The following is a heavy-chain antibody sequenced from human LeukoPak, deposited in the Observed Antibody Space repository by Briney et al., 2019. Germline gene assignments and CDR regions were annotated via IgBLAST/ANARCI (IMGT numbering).Heavy chain of an antibody. CDR1: GASITSSNYY. V-gene: IGHV4-39*01. CDR2: FHYSGSH. J-gene: IGHJ4*02. D-gene: IGHD3-10*01. CDR3: ARRENYSIDF. Sequence: SETLSLTCTVSGASITSSNYYRGWIRQPPGEGLEWIGTFHYSGSHYYNPSLSSRATISVDTSQNQFSLKLTSVTAADTAVYYCARRENYSIDFWGQGTLVTVSS.